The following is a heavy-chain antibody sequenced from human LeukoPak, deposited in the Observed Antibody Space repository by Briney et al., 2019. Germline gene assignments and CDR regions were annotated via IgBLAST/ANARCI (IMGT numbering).Heavy chain of an antibody. CDR3: AKGVHYDSSGYSDY. CDR2: MSYDGSNK. D-gene: IGHD3-22*01. CDR1: GFTFSSYA. V-gene: IGHV3-30-3*01. J-gene: IGHJ4*02. Sequence: GGSLRLSCAASGFTFSSYAMHWVRQAPGKGLEWVAVMSYDGSNKYYADSVKGRFTISRDNSKNTLYLQMNSLRAEDTAVYYCAKGVHYDSSGYSDYWGQGILVTVSS.